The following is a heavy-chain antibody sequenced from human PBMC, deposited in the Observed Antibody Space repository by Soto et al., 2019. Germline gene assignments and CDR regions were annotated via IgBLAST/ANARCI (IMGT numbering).Heavy chain of an antibody. Sequence: SVKVSCKASGGTFSSYAISWVRQAPGQGLEWMGGIIPIFGTANYAQKFQGRVTITADESTSTAYMELSSLRSEDTAVYYCARDVKHYSSSWYYFDYWGQGTLVTVSS. V-gene: IGHV1-69*13. CDR1: GGTFSSYA. D-gene: IGHD6-13*01. CDR3: ARDVKHYSSSWYYFDY. CDR2: IIPIFGTA. J-gene: IGHJ4*02.